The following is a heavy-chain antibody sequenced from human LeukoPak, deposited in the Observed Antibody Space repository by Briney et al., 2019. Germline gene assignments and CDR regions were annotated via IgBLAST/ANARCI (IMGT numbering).Heavy chain of an antibody. CDR3: ARVQESYYYDSSGYFF. Sequence: GGSLRLSCAASGFTFSSDSMNWVRQAPGKGLEWVSSISSSSSYIYYADSVKGRFTISRDNAKNSLYLQMNSLRAEDTAVYYCARVQESYYYDSSGYFFWGQGTLVTVSS. CDR2: ISSSSSYI. J-gene: IGHJ4*02. D-gene: IGHD3-22*01. CDR1: GFTFSSDS. V-gene: IGHV3-21*01.